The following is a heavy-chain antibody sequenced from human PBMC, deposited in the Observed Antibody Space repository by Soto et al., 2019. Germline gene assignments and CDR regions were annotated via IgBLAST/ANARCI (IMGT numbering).Heavy chain of an antibody. CDR1: GFTFSSYG. Sequence: QVQLVESGGGVVQPGRSLRLSCAASGFTFSSYGMHWVRQAPGKGLEWVAVISYDGSNKYYADSVKGRFTISRDNSKNTLYLQMNSLRAEDTAVYYCAQGRGRRGLAEYWGQGTLVTVSS. CDR2: ISYDGSNK. D-gene: IGHD3-10*01. J-gene: IGHJ4*02. V-gene: IGHV3-30*03. CDR3: AQGRGRRGLAEY.